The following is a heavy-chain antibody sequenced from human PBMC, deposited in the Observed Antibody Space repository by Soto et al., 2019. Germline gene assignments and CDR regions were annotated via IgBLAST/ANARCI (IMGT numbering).Heavy chain of an antibody. CDR1: GYTFTSYY. CDR2: INAGNGNT. V-gene: IGHV1-3*01. J-gene: IGHJ3*02. CDR3: ARADSSSWDDAFDI. D-gene: IGHD6-13*01. Sequence: ASVTVSCKASGYTFTSYYMHWVRQAPEQRLEWMGWINAGNGNTKYSQKFQGRVTITRDTSASTAYMELSSLRSEDTAVYYCARADSSSWDDAFDIWGQGTMVTVSS.